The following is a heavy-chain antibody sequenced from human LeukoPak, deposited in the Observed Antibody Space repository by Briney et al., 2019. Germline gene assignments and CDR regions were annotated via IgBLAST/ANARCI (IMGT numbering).Heavy chain of an antibody. CDR2: INHSGST. J-gene: IGHJ3*02. D-gene: IGHD5-12*01. CDR1: GGSFSGYY. Sequence: SETLSLTCAVYGGSFSGYYWSWIRQPPGKGLEWIGEINHSGSTNYNPSLKSRVTISVDTSKNQFSLKLSSVTAADTAVYYCARDRYRGLRRTRHDAFDIWGQGTMVTVSS. CDR3: ARDRYRGLRRTRHDAFDI. V-gene: IGHV4-34*01.